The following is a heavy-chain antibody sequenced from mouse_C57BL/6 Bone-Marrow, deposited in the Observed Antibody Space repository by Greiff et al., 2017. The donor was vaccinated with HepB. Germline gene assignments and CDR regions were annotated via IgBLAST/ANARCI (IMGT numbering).Heavy chain of an antibody. Sequence: VQVVESGAELVKPGASVKLSCKASGYTFTEYTIHWVKQRSGQGLEWIGWFYPGSGSIKYNKKFKDKATLTADKSSSTVYMELSRLTSEDSAVYFGARHEDCRSNYGFAYWGQGTLVTVSA. CDR1: GYTFTEYT. D-gene: IGHD2-5*01. CDR3: ARHEDCRSNYGFAY. V-gene: IGHV1-62-2*01. J-gene: IGHJ3*01. CDR2: FYPGSGSI.